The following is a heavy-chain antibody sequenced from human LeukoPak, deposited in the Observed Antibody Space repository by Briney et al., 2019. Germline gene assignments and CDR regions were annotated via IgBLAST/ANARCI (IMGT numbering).Heavy chain of an antibody. CDR3: ARGLSLSGYLDAFDI. V-gene: IGHV3-53*01. J-gene: IGHJ3*02. CDR1: GGSISSSSYY. CDR2: IYSDGRT. Sequence: ETLSLTCTVSGGSISSSSYYWGWIRQAPGKGLEWVSLIYSDGRTYYADSVKGRCTISRDNSKNTLYLQMNSLRVEDTAVYFCARGLSLSGYLDAFDIWGQGTMVTVSS. D-gene: IGHD3-22*01.